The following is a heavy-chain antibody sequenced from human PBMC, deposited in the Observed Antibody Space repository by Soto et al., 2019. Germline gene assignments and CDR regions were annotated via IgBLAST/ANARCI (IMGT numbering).Heavy chain of an antibody. CDR3: AKNWDTTFSSSSH. CDR2: ISGSGGST. V-gene: IGHV3-23*01. J-gene: IGHJ4*02. D-gene: IGHD6-6*01. Sequence: EVQLLESGGGLVQPGGSLRLSCAASGFTFTTYAMTWVRQPPGKGLEWVSAISGSGGSTYYADSVKGRFTISRDNSKNTLFLQMNSLRAEDTAVYYCAKNWDTTFSSSSHWGQGTLVTVSS. CDR1: GFTFTTYA.